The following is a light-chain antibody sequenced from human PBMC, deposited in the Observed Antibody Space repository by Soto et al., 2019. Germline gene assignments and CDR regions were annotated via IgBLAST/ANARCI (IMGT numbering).Light chain of an antibody. CDR3: SSYTTSNTRQIV. V-gene: IGLV2-14*03. Sequence: SALTQPASLSGSPGQSITLSCTGNSSDVVGYNYVSWYQHHPGKAPKLIIYDVSNRPSGVSNPFSGSKSGNTASLTISGLQPEDEADYYCSSYTTSNTRQIVFGTGTKVTVL. J-gene: IGLJ1*01. CDR2: DVS. CDR1: SSDVVGYNY.